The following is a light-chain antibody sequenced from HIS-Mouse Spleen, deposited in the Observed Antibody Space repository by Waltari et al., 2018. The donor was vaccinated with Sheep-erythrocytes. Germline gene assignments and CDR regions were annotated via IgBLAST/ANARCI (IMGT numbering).Light chain of an antibody. CDR2: DVS. CDR1: SSDVGGYNY. CDR3: CSYAGSYTFWV. J-gene: IGLJ3*02. Sequence: LTQPASVSGSPGQSVTISCTGTSSDVGGYNYVSWYQQHPGKAPKLMIYDVSKRPSGVPDRFSGSKSGNTASLTISGLQAEDEADYYCCSYAGSYTFWVFGGGTKLTVL. V-gene: IGLV2-11*01.